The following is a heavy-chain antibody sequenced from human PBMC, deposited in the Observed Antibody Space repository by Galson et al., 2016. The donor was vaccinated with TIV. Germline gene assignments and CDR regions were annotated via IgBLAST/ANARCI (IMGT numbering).Heavy chain of an antibody. V-gene: IGHV1-24*01. CDR1: GDSLNELV. D-gene: IGHD3-22*01. CDR3: ARAPPLFHSSWPMDQ. J-gene: IGHJ4*02. Sequence: SVKVSCKVSGDSLNELVMHWVRQAPGKGLEWMGGFDPEVFKTVYAQKFQGRLTMTADTDRDTAYMELGSLRIEDTAVYYCARAPPLFHSSWPMDQWGQGTPVTVAS. CDR2: FDPEVFKT.